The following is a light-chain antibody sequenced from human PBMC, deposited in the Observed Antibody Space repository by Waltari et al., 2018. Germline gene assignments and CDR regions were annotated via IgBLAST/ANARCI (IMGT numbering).Light chain of an antibody. Sequence: DIQMTQSPSSLSASLGDRVTITCRASQSISSYLNWYQQKPGKAPKLLIYAASSLQSGVPSRFSGSGSGTDFTLTISSLQPEDFATYYCQQSYNTPQTFGQGTKVEIK. J-gene: IGKJ1*01. V-gene: IGKV1-39*01. CDR3: QQSYNTPQT. CDR2: AAS. CDR1: QSISSY.